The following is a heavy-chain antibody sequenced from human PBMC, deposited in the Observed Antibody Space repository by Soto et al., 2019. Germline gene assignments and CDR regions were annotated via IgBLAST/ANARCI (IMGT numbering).Heavy chain of an antibody. J-gene: IGHJ4*02. D-gene: IGHD2-15*01. CDR2: IYYSGST. CDR1: GGSISSSSYY. Sequence: SETLSLTCTVSGGSISSSSYYWGWIRQPPGKGLEWIGSIYYSGSTYYNPSLKSRVTISVDTSKNQFSLKLSSVTAADTAVYYCARHKLLSRGYCSGGSCYGSPFDYWGQGTLVTVPQ. CDR3: ARHKLLSRGYCSGGSCYGSPFDY. V-gene: IGHV4-39*01.